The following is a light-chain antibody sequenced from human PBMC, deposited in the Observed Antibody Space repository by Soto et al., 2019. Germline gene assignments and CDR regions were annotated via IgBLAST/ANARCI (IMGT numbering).Light chain of an antibody. CDR2: DVS. V-gene: IGLV2-11*01. J-gene: IGLJ2*01. CDR1: STDVGGYNY. Sequence: QSVLTQPRSVSGSPGQSVTISCTGTSTDVGGYNYVSWYQQHPGKVPKLMLYDVSKRPSGVPDRFSGSKSGNTASLTVSGLQAEDEADYYCSSYAGRNIVVFGGGTKVTVL. CDR3: SSYAGRNIVV.